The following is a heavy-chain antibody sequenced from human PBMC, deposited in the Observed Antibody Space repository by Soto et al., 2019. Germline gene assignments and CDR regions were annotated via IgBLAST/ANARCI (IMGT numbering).Heavy chain of an antibody. CDR2: ISPDDSDT. J-gene: IGHJ6*02. V-gene: IGHV5-51*01. Sequence: GESLTISCKGSGFSSTNYWIAWVRQMPGKGLEWMGFISPDDSDTRYSPSFQGRVTISADKSTSTAYLQWSSLKASDTSQYYCARSSDIVLFSGMDVWGQGTTVTVSS. CDR1: GFSSTNYW. D-gene: IGHD2-15*01. CDR3: ARSSDIVLFSGMDV.